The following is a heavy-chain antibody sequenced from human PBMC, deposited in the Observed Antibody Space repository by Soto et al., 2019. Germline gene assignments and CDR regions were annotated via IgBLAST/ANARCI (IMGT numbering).Heavy chain of an antibody. CDR3: ATDSPLLVPAAMKIPRLYYGMDV. Sequence: GASVKVSCKASGYTFTSYGISWVRQAPGQGLEWMGWISAYNGNTNYAQKLQGRVTMTTDTSTSTAYMELRSLRSEDTAVYYCATDSPLLVPAAMKIPRLYYGMDVWGQGTTVTVSS. J-gene: IGHJ6*02. CDR1: GYTFTSYG. CDR2: ISAYNGNT. V-gene: IGHV1-18*01. D-gene: IGHD2-2*01.